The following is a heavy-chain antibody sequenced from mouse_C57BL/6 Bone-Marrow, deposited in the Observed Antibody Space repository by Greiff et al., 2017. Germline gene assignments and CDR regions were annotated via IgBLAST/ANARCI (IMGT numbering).Heavy chain of an antibody. J-gene: IGHJ4*01. Sequence: VQLQQSGPGLVKPSQSLSLTCSVTGYSITSGYYWNWIRQFPGNILEWMGYISYDGSNNYNPSLKNRISITRDTSNNQFFLKLNSVTTEDTATYYWARSYYYGSSYHAMGDWGQGTSVTVYS. CDR2: ISYDGSN. D-gene: IGHD1-1*01. CDR3: ARSYYYGSSYHAMGD. V-gene: IGHV3-6*01. CDR1: GYSITSGYY.